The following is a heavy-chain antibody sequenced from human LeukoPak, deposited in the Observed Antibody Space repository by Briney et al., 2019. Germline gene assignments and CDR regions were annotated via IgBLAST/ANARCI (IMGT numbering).Heavy chain of an antibody. J-gene: IGHJ5*02. CDR2: VYHSGST. CDR3: ARVPGVYYDRLTGYGSGWFDP. Sequence: PSETLSLTCTVSGYSISSGYYWGWVRQSPGKGLEWIGTVYHSGSTYYNPSLRSRVTISVETSKNQFSLKVRSMTAADTAMYYCARVPGVYYDRLTGYGSGWFDPWGQGTLVTVSS. D-gene: IGHD3-9*01. CDR1: GYSISSGYY. V-gene: IGHV4-38-2*02.